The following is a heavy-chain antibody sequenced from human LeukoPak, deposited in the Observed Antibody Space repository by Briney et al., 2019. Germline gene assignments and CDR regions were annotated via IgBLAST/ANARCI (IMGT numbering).Heavy chain of an antibody. Sequence: SVKVSCKASGFTFTSSAVQWVRQARGQRLEWIGWIVVGSGNTNYAQKFQERVTITRDMSTSTAYMELSSLRAEDTAVYYCARARRRGPPGYWGQGTLVTVSS. V-gene: IGHV1-58*01. D-gene: IGHD3-16*01. CDR2: IVVGSGNT. CDR1: GFTFTSSA. CDR3: ARARRRGPPGY. J-gene: IGHJ4*02.